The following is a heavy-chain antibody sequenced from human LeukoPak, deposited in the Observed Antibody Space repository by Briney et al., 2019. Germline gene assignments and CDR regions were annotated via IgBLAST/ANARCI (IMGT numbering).Heavy chain of an antibody. CDR2: IYYSGST. V-gene: IGHV4-59*01. CDR1: GGSLSSYY. Sequence: SETLSLTCTVSGGSLSSYYWSWIRQPPGKGLEWIGYIYYSGSTNYNPSLKSRVTISVDTSKNQFSLKLSSVTAADTAVYYCARRVGATRPFDYGGQGTLVTVSS. J-gene: IGHJ4*02. CDR3: ARRVGATRPFDY. D-gene: IGHD1-26*01.